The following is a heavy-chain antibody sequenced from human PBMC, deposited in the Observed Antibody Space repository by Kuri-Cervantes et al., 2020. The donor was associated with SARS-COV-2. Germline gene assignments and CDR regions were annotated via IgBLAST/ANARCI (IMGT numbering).Heavy chain of an antibody. Sequence: ASVKVSCKASGYTFTGYYMHWVRQAPGQGLEWMGWINPNSGGTNYAQKFQGRVTMTRDTSISTAYMELSRLRSDDTAVYYCARVRSSSFAWYYYYMDVWGKGTTVTVSS. CDR2: INPNSGGT. V-gene: IGHV1-2*02. CDR1: GYTFTGYY. CDR3: ARVRSSSFAWYYYYMDV. J-gene: IGHJ6*03. D-gene: IGHD6-13*01.